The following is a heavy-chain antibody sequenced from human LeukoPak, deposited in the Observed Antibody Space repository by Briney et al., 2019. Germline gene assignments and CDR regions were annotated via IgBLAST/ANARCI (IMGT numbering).Heavy chain of an antibody. J-gene: IGHJ4*02. CDR1: GDFITAYY. D-gene: IGHD7-27*01. CDR3: ASNTGTVFDY. V-gene: IGHV4-59*01. CDR2: VYYTGST. Sequence: SETLSLTYTVSGDFITAYYWSWIRQPPGKGLEWLGYVYYTGSTEYNPSLRSRVTISLEMSKHQFSLNLTSVTAADTAVYYCASNTGTVFDYWGQGALVTVSS.